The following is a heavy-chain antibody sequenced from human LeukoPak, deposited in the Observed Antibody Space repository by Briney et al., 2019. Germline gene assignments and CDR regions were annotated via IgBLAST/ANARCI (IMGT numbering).Heavy chain of an antibody. D-gene: IGHD2-2*01. J-gene: IGHJ6*03. CDR1: GYTFTGYY. Sequence: ASVKVSCKASGYTFTGYYMHWVRQAPGQGLEWMGRVNPNSGGTNYAQKFQGRVTMTGDTSISTAYMELSRLRSDDTAVYYCATVRDCSSTSCYGADYYYYYYMDVWGKGTTVTVSS. CDR3: ATVRDCSSTSCYGADYYYYYYMDV. V-gene: IGHV1-2*06. CDR2: VNPNSGGT.